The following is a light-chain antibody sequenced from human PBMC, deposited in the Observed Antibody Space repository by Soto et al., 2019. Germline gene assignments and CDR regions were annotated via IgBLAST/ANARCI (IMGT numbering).Light chain of an antibody. CDR2: NVS. CDR3: SSYPISSSV. Sequence: QSALTQPASVSGSPGQSITISCTGTSSDVGGYNYVSWYQQHPGKAPKLMIYNVSNRPSGVSNRFSGSKSGNTASLTISGLQAEDKADYYCSSYPISSSVFGTGTKVTVL. J-gene: IGLJ1*01. CDR1: SSDVGGYNY. V-gene: IGLV2-14*01.